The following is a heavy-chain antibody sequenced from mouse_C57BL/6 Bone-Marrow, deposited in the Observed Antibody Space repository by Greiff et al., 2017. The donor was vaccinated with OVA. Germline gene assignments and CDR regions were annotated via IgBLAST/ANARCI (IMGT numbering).Heavy chain of an antibody. V-gene: IGHV1-15*01. D-gene: IGHD2-3*01. CDR2: IDPETGGT. J-gene: IGHJ2*01. CDR3: TREEIDDGYWGY. CDR1: GYTFTDYE. Sequence: QVQLQQSGAELVRPGASVTLSCKASGYTFTDYEMHWVKQTPVHGLEWIGAIDPETGGTAYNQKFKGEAILTADKSSSTAYMELRSLTSEDSAVYYCTREEIDDGYWGYWGQGTTLTVSS.